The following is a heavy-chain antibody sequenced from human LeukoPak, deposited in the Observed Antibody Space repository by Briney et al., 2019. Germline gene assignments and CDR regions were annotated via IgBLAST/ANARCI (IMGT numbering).Heavy chain of an antibody. CDR3: VRAPSASGGHH. CDR1: GYTFTTYD. D-gene: IGHD2-8*02. Sequence: GASVKVSCKASGYTFTTYDINWVRQATGQGLEWMGWINPNSGNTGYSQEFQGRVTMTRNTSISTAYMELSSLRSEDTAVYYCVRAPSASGGHHWAQGPLVPVPS. J-gene: IGHJ4*02. CDR2: INPNSGNT. V-gene: IGHV1-8*01.